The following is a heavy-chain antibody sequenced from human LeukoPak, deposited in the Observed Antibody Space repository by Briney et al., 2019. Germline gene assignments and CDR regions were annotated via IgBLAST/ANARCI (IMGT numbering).Heavy chain of an antibody. CDR3: ARPDTGMMMDYFHYGMHV. Sequence: GESLKISRKGSGYSFTSYWISWVRQMPGKGLEWMGRIDASDSYTNYSRSFQGHVTISADKSISTAYLQWSSLKASDTAMYYCARPDTGMMMDYFHYGMHVWGQGTTVTVSS. D-gene: IGHD5-18*01. CDR2: IDASDSYT. CDR1: GYSFTSYW. J-gene: IGHJ6*02. V-gene: IGHV5-10-1*01.